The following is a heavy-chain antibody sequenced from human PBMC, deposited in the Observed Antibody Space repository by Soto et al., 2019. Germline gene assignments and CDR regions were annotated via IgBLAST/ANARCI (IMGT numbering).Heavy chain of an antibody. J-gene: IGHJ6*04. D-gene: IGHD3-3*01. CDR3: ARAGVLEPASDV. CDR1: GYSFTSYD. V-gene: IGHV1-8*01. Sequence: QVQLVQSGAEVKSPGASVKVSCRASGYSFTSYDVIWVRHATGQGLEWVGWMNPNSGDTGYSQKLKGRVTMTRNTSFTTANMELSSQTSEDTAVYYCARAGVLEPASDVWGKGTVVTVSS. CDR2: MNPNSGDT.